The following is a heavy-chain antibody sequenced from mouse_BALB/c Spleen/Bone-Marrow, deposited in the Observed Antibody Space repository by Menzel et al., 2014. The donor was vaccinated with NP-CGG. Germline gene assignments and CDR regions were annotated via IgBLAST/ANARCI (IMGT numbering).Heavy chain of an antibody. V-gene: IGHV4-1*02. D-gene: IGHD2-3*01. J-gene: IGHJ3*01. CDR3: ARLGYYGWFAY. Sequence: EVQLVESGGGLVQPGGSLKLSCAVSGFDFSRYWMSWVRQAPGKGLQWIGEINPESNTINYSPSLKDKFIISRDNAKNTLYLQMSKVKSEDAALYCCARLGYYGWFAYWGQGTLVTVSA. CDR2: INPESNTI. CDR1: GFDFSRYW.